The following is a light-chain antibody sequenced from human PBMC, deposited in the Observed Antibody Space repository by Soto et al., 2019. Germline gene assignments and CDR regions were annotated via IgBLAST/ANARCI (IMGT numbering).Light chain of an antibody. Sequence: EIVMTQSPVTLSVSPGERATLSCRASQTVNSRLAWYQHKPGQAPRLLIYHTSNRATGIPARFSGSGSGTDFTLTISSLEPEDFAVYYCHQRQSWPRTFGQGTKVEIK. CDR2: HTS. CDR3: HQRQSWPRT. V-gene: IGKV3-11*01. CDR1: QTVNSR. J-gene: IGKJ1*01.